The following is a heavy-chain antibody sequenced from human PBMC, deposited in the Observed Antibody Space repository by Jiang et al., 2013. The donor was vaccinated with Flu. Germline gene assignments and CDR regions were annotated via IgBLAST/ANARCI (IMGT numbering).Heavy chain of an antibody. CDR2: IYYSGST. CDR3: ARRHYGDIYYYYYGMDV. Sequence: GLVKPSQTLSLTCTVSGGSISSGGYYWSWIRQHPGKGLEWIGYIYYSGSTYYNPSLKSRVTISVDTSKNQFSLKLSSVTAADTAVYYCARRHYGDIYYYYYGMDVWGQGTTVTVSS. CDR1: GGSISSGGYY. J-gene: IGHJ6*02. D-gene: IGHD4-17*01. V-gene: IGHV4-31*03.